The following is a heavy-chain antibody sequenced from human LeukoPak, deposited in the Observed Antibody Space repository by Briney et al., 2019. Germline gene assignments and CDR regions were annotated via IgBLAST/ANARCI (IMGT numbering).Heavy chain of an antibody. V-gene: IGHV3-11*01. CDR1: GFTFSDYY. CDR2: ISGSGTTI. D-gene: IGHD3-9*01. CDR3: ARDMELRYFDWLPSEGCFDY. J-gene: IGHJ4*02. Sequence: GGSLRLSCAASGFTFSDYYMNWVRQAPGKGLEWVSYISGSGTTIDYADSVKGRFTISRDNAKNSLYLQMNSLRAEDTAVYYCARDMELRYFDWLPSEGCFDYWGQGTVVTVSS.